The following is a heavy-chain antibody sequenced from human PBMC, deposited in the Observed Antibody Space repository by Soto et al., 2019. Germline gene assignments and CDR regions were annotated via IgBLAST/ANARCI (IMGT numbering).Heavy chain of an antibody. CDR2: IYPGDSDP. V-gene: IGHV5-51*01. CDR3: ARCLGGAADGDY. CDR1: GYSFTSYW. D-gene: IGHD1-26*01. Sequence: GESLKISCKGSGYSFTSYWIGWVRQMPGKGLEWMGIIYPGDSDPRYSPSFQGQVTILAEKSISTAYLQWNSLKASDTPMYYCARCLGGAADGDYWGQGTLVTVSS. J-gene: IGHJ4*02.